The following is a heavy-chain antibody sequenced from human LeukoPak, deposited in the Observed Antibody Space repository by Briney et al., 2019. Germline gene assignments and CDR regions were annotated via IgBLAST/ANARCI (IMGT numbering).Heavy chain of an antibody. CDR3: ARDSTGNTMKVAPSAFDY. CDR2: INPSGGST. J-gene: IGHJ4*02. V-gene: IGHV1-46*01. Sequence: ASVNVSCKASGYTFTSYYMDWVRQAPGQGLEWMGIINPSGGSTSYVQKFQGRITMTRDTSTSTVYMELSSLRSEDTAVYYCARDSTGNTMKVAPSAFDYWGQGTLVSVSS. D-gene: IGHD3-22*01. CDR1: GYTFTSYY.